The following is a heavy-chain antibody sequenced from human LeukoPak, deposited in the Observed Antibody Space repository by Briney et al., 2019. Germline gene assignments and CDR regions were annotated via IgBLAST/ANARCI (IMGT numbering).Heavy chain of an antibody. D-gene: IGHD3-10*01. V-gene: IGHV4-59*01. CDR1: GGSISSYY. Sequence: SETLSLTCTVFGGSISSYYWSWIRQPPGKGLEWIGYIYYSGSTNYNPSLKSRVTISVDTSKNQFSLKLSSVTAADTAVYYCARDPLYYYGSGSYYNGVDWGQGTLVTVSS. CDR3: ARDPLYYYGSGSYYNGVD. CDR2: IYYSGST. J-gene: IGHJ4*02.